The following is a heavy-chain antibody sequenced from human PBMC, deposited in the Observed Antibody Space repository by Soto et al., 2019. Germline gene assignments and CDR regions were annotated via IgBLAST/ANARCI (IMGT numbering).Heavy chain of an antibody. V-gene: IGHV3-33*01. Sequence: PGGSLRLSCAASGFTFSSYGMHWVRRAPGKGLEWVAVIWYDGSNKYYADSVKGRFTISRDNSKNTLYLQMNSLRAEDTAVYYCARDSNLGYSGYDMVAFDIWGQGTMVTVSS. CDR3: ARDSNLGYSGYDMVAFDI. CDR2: IWYDGSNK. CDR1: GFTFSSYG. D-gene: IGHD5-12*01. J-gene: IGHJ3*02.